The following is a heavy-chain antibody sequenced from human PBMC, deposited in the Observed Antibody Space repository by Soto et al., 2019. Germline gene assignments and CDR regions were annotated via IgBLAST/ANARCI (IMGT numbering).Heavy chain of an antibody. J-gene: IGHJ5*02. CDR1: GFTFNNYG. CDR2: ISGSGDTT. Sequence: VQLLDSGGGLVQPGGSLRLSCAASGFTFNNYGMSWVRQAPGKGLEWVSAISGSGDTTYYADSVKGRFTISRDNSKNALYLQMSSLRADDTAVYYCAKDSGWLHASWGQGTLVTVSS. CDR3: AKDSGWLHAS. V-gene: IGHV3-23*01. D-gene: IGHD6-19*01.